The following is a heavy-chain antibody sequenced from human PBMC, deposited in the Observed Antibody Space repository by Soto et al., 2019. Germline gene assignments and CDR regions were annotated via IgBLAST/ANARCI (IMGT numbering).Heavy chain of an antibody. CDR2: INHSGST. CDR1: GGSFSGYY. V-gene: IGHV4-34*01. Sequence: KTSETLSLTCAVYGGSFSGYYWSWIRQPPGKGLEWIGEINHSGSTNYNPSLKSRVTISVDTSKNQFSLKLSSVTAADTAVYYCARGWSIAARRWFDPWGQGTLVTVSS. D-gene: IGHD6-6*01. CDR3: ARGWSIAARRWFDP. J-gene: IGHJ5*02.